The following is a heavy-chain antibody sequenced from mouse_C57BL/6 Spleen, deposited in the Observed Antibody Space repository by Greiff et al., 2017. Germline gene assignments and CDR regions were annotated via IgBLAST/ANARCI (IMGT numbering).Heavy chain of an antibody. D-gene: IGHD1-3*01. J-gene: IGHJ1*03. Sequence: VQLQQSGPELVKPGASVKISCKASGYAFTSSWMNWVKQRPGKGLEWIGRIYPGDGDTNYNGKFKGKDTLTADKSSSTAYMQLSSLTSEDSAVYFCARSGPHWYFDVWGTGTTVTVSS. CDR1: GYAFTSSW. CDR3: ARSGPHWYFDV. V-gene: IGHV1-82*01. CDR2: IYPGDGDT.